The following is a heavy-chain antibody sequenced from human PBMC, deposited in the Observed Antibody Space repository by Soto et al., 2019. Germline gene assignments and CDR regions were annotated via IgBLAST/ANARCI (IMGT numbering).Heavy chain of an antibody. CDR1: GFVFSMYW. D-gene: IGHD3-10*01. CDR2: ISDDGSTI. Sequence: EVQLVESGGGLVQPGGSVRLSCAASGFVFSMYWMHWVRQAPGKGLEWVSRISDDGSTIHYADSVKGRFSISRDNAQNNLFLEMTALRDDDTAVYDCVRGPRPSSVGTGAFWGQGSPVTVSS. J-gene: IGHJ4*02. V-gene: IGHV3-74*01. CDR3: VRGPRPSSVGTGAF.